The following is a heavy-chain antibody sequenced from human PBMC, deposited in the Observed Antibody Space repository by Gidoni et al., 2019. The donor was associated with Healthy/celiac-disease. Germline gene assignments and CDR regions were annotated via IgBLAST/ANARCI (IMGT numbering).Heavy chain of an antibody. Sequence: EVLLVVSVGGLLQPGGSLRLSCAASVFTVSSNSMSWVRQAPGKGLEWVSVIYRGGSTYYAPSVKEGYTTSRDDYKNTLYLQMNSRRAEEKAVKYCARGIQVRIDYFGYWGQGTLVTVSS. J-gene: IGHJ4*02. V-gene: IGHV3-66*01. CDR1: VFTVSSNS. CDR2: IYRGGST. D-gene: IGHD5-18*01. CDR3: ARGIQVRIDYFGY.